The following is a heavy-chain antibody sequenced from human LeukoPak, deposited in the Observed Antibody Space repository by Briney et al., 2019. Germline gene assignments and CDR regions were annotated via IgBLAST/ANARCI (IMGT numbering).Heavy chain of an antibody. CDR2: IWYDGSNK. J-gene: IGHJ5*02. CDR3: ARDPSVAYGDYVWQNWFDP. V-gene: IGHV3-33*01. Sequence: GGSLRLSCAASGFTFSSYGMHWVRQAPGKGLEWVAVIWYDGSNKYYADSVKGRFTISRDNSKNTLYLQMNSLRAEDTAVYYCARDPSVAYGDYVWQNWFDPWGQGTLVTVSS. CDR1: GFTFSSYG. D-gene: IGHD4-17*01.